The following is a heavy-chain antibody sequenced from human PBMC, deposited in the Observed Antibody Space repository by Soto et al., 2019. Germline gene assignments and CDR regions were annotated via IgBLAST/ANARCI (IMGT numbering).Heavy chain of an antibody. CDR2: IYATGTT. D-gene: IGHD1-1*01. V-gene: IGHV4-4*07. Sequence: SETLSLTCPVSGSSMRGFYWSWIRKSAGKGLEWIGRIYATGTTDYNPSLKSRVMMSVDTSKKQFSLKLRSVTAADTAVYYCVRDGTKTLRDWFDPWGQGISVTVSS. J-gene: IGHJ5*02. CDR3: VRDGTKTLRDWFDP. CDR1: GSSMRGFY.